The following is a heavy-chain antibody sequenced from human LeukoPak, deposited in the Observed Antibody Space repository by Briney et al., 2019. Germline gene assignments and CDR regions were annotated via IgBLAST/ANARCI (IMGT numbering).Heavy chain of an antibody. J-gene: IGHJ3*02. CDR2: IYYSGST. D-gene: IGHD3-22*01. Sequence: PSETLSLTCTVSGGSISSYYWSWIRQPPGKGLEWLGYIYYSGSTNYNPSLKSRVTISVDTSKNQFSLKLSSVTAADTAVYYCARETFSYYYDSSGFDAFDIWGQGTMVTVSS. CDR1: GGSISSYY. V-gene: IGHV4-59*12. CDR3: ARETFSYYYDSSGFDAFDI.